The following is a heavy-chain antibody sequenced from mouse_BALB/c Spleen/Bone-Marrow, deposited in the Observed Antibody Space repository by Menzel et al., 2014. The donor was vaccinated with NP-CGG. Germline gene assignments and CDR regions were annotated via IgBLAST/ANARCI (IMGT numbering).Heavy chain of an antibody. CDR1: GFNIKDTY. V-gene: IGHV14-3*02. CDR3: ASYYRYSFDY. CDR2: IDPANGNT. J-gene: IGHJ2*01. D-gene: IGHD2-14*01. Sequence: EVKLMESGAELVKPGASVKLSCTGSGFNIKDTYMHWVKQRPEQGLEWIGRIDPANGNTKYGPKFQGKATITADTSSNTAYLQLSSLTSEDTAVYYCASYYRYSFDYWGQGTTLTVSS.